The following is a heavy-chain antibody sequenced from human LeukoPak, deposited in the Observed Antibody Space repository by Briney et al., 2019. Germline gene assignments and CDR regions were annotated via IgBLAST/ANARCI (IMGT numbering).Heavy chain of an antibody. CDR2: IRSKDHGGTT. J-gene: IGHJ4*02. V-gene: IGHV3-49*03. CDR3: TRDPHYYHGNPHDF. Sequence: GGSLRLSRTASGFTFGDYALSWFRQAPGKGLEWLSFIRSKDHGGTTEYAASVKGRFTISRDDSNSIAYLQMNSLIIEDTAVYFCTRDPHYYHGNPHDFWGQGTRVTVSS. D-gene: IGHD4-23*01. CDR1: GFTFGDYA.